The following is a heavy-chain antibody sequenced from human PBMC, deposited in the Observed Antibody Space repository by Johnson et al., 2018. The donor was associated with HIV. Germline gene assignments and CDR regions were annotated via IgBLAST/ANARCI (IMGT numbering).Heavy chain of an antibody. D-gene: IGHD5-24*01. CDR1: GFTFSSYA. Sequence: DVQVVESGGGLVQPGGSLRLSCAASGFTFSSYAMSWVRQAPGKGLEWVSAISGSGGSTYYADSVKGRFTISRDNAENSLYLQMTSLRAEDTAMYYCARAGGYSRDAFDIWGQGTMVTVSS. CDR2: ISGSGGST. CDR3: ARAGGYSRDAFDI. J-gene: IGHJ3*02. V-gene: IGHV3-23*04.